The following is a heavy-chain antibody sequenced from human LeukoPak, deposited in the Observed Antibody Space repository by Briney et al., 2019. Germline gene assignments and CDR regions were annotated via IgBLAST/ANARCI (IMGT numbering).Heavy chain of an antibody. Sequence: GGAVRLSCAASAFTFSSYWMSWVRQAPGKGLEWVANIKQDGSEKYYVDSVKGGFTISRDNAKNSLYLQMNSLRAEDTAVYYCARDQRYCSSSSCPWEPFDYWGQGTLVTLST. CDR1: AFTFSSYW. V-gene: IGHV3-7*05. CDR2: IKQDGSEK. CDR3: ARDQRYCSSSSCPWEPFDY. J-gene: IGHJ4*02. D-gene: IGHD2-2*01.